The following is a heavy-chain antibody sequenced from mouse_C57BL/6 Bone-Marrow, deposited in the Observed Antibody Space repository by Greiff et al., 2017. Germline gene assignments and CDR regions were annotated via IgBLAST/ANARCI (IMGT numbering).Heavy chain of an antibody. CDR1: GYTFTSYG. Sequence: VQLVESGAELARPGASVKLSCKASGYTFTSYGISWVKQRTGQGLEWIGEIYPRSGNTYYSEKFKGKATLTADKSSSTAYMELRSLTSEDSAVYFCARGGYGNYFRWYFDVWGTGTTVTVSS. CDR3: ARGGYGNYFRWYFDV. J-gene: IGHJ1*03. V-gene: IGHV1-81*01. CDR2: IYPRSGNT. D-gene: IGHD2-1*01.